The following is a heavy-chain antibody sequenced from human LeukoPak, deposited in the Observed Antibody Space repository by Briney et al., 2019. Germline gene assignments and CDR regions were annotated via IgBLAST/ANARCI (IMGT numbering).Heavy chain of an antibody. J-gene: IGHJ4*02. CDR2: IIPIFGTA. D-gene: IGHD3-22*01. CDR3: ASSDSSGYYSDY. V-gene: IGHV1-69*13. CDR1: GGTFISYA. Sequence: SVKVSCKASGGTFISYAISWVRQAPGQGLEWMGGIIPIFGTANYAQKFQGRVTFTADESTSTAYMELSSLRSEDTAVYYCASSDSSGYYSDYWGQGTLVTVSS.